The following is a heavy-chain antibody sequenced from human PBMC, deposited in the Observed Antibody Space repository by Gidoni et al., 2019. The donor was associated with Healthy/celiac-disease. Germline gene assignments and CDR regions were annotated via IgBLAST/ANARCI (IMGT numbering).Heavy chain of an antibody. D-gene: IGHD5-18*01. CDR3: AKEGGYSYGSRFDY. CDR2: ISWNSGSI. CDR1: GFTFDDYA. V-gene: IGHV3-9*01. J-gene: IGHJ4*02. Sequence: EVQLVESGGGLVQPGRSLRPSCAASGFTFDDYAMHWVRQAPGKGLEWVSGISWNSGSIGYADSVKGRFTISRDNAKNSLYLQMNSLRAEDTALYYCAKEGGYSYGSRFDYWGQGTLVTVSS.